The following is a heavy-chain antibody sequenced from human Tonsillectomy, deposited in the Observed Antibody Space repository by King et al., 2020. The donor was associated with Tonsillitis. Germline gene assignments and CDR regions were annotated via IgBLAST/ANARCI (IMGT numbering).Heavy chain of an antibody. D-gene: IGHD3-10*01. CDR1: GFTFSEYY. V-gene: IGHV3-11*01. Sequence: VQLVESGGGLVKPGGSLRLSCAASGFTFSEYYMSWIRQAPGKGLEWGSYISSGGSSMYYADSVKGRFTISRDNTKNSLYLQMNSLRAEDTAVYYCARSITVIRGVDYYYYAMDVWGQGTTVTVSS. CDR2: ISSGGSSM. J-gene: IGHJ6*02. CDR3: ARSITVIRGVDYYYYAMDV.